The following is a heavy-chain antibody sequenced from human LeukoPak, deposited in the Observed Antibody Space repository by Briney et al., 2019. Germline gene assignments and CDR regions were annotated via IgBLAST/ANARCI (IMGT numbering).Heavy chain of an antibody. CDR3: ARESYRYSGYGQWLVPHYYYYYMDV. CDR2: INHSGST. D-gene: IGHD5-12*01. Sequence: SETLSLTCTVSGGSISSGSYYWSWIRQPPGKGLEWIGEINHSGSTNYNPSLKSRVTISVDTSKNQFSLKLSSVTAADTAVYYCARESYRYSGYGQWLVPHYYYYYMDVWGKGTTVTVSS. J-gene: IGHJ6*03. CDR1: GGSISSGSYY. V-gene: IGHV4-39*07.